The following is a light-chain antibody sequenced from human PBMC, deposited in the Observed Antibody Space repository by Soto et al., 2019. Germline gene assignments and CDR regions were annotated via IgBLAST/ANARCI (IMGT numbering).Light chain of an antibody. Sequence: DIQMTQAPSYLSASVGDRVTITCRASQYISTYLNWYQQKPRKAPKLLIYAASTLQSGVPSRFSGSGTETEFTLTINSLQPEDSATYYCQQNTFGQVTKLEIK. V-gene: IGKV1-39*01. CDR1: QYISTY. CDR2: AAS. CDR3: QQNT. J-gene: IGKJ2*01.